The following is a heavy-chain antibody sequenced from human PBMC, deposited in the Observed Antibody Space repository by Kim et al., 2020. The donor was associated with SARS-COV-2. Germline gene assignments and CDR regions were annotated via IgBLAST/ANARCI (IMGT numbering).Heavy chain of an antibody. D-gene: IGHD3-10*01. Sequence: GGSLRLSCAASGFTFSSYGMHWVRQAPGKGLEWVAVISYDGSNKYYADSVKGRFTISRDNSKNTLYLQMNSLRAEDTAVHYCARGGNYYGSGSHIELGMDVWGQGTTVTVSS. CDR1: GFTFSSYG. CDR2: ISYDGSNK. V-gene: IGHV3-33*05. CDR3: ARGGNYYGSGSHIELGMDV. J-gene: IGHJ6*02.